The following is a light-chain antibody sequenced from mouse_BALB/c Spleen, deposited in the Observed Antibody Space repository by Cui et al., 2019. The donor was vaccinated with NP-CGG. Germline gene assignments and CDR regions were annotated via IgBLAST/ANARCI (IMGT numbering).Light chain of an antibody. Sequence: AVVTQVSALTTSPGETVTLTCRSSTGAVIISNYANWVREKPDHLFTGLIGGTNNRAPGVPARFSGSLIGDKAALTITGAQTEDEAIYFCALWYSNHWVFGGGTKLTVL. CDR3: ALWYSNHWV. CDR1: TGAVIISNY. J-gene: IGLJ1*01. CDR2: GTN. V-gene: IGLV1*01.